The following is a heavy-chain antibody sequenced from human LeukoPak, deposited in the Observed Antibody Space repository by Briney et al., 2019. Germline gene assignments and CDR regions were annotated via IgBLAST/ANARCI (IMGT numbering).Heavy chain of an antibody. D-gene: IGHD6-19*01. V-gene: IGHV4-38-2*02. CDR2: IYRSGST. CDR3: ARRHSSGWFYY. J-gene: IGHJ4*02. CDR1: GYSNSNGYY. Sequence: SETLSLTCTVSGYSNSNGYYWDWIRQPPGRGLEWIGNIYRSGSTSYNPSLKSRVTISVDTSKNQFSLKVNSVTAADTAVYYCARRHSSGWFYYWGQGTLVTVSS.